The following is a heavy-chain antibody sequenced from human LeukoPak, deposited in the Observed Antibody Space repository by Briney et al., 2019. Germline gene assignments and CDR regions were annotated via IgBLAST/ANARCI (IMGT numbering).Heavy chain of an antibody. Sequence: GGSLRLSCATSGFTFSHAWMNWVRQAPGKGLEWVGRIRSNSDGGAIDYAAPVKGRFALSRDDSKNTLYLQMNSLQTEDTAVYYCATDFYDTTWGQGTLVTVSS. CDR3: ATDFYDTT. CDR1: GFTFSHAW. CDR2: IRSNSDGGAI. J-gene: IGHJ5*02. V-gene: IGHV3-15*07. D-gene: IGHD3-22*01.